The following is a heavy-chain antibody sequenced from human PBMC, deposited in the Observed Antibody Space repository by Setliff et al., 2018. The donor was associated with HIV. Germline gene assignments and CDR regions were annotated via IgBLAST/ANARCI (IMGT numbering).Heavy chain of an antibody. Sequence: ASVKVSCKASGYTFTSYAMNWVRQAPGQGLEWMGWINTNTGNPTYAQGFTGRFVFSLDTSVSTAYLQISSLKAEDTAVYYCARDRITMVRGVIIAPAYWGQGTLVTVSS. CDR3: ARDRITMVRGVIIAPAY. V-gene: IGHV7-4-1*02. D-gene: IGHD3-10*01. CDR1: GYTFTSYA. CDR2: INTNTGNP. J-gene: IGHJ4*02.